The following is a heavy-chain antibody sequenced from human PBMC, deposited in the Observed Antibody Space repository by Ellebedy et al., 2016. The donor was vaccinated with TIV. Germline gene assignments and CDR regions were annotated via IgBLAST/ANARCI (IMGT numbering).Heavy chain of an antibody. CDR2: IYYSGNT. J-gene: IGHJ6*02. D-gene: IGHD2-8*01. CDR1: GGSIATD. Sequence: MPSETLSLTCTVSGGSIATDWSWIRLPPGKRLEWIGNIYYSGNTKYNPSLESRVTISVDTSENQVALRLSSVTAADTAVYFCARVLKGDYGMDVWGQGTTVTVSS. V-gene: IGHV4-59*01. CDR3: ARVLKGDYGMDV.